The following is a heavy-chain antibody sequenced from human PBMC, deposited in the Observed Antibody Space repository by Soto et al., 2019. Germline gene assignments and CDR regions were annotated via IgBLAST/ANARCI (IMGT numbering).Heavy chain of an antibody. J-gene: IGHJ1*01. V-gene: IGHV4-39*01. Sequence: SETLSLPCTVSGVSIRSISYYLGWISQPPGKGLEYIGNIHYTGNTFYNASLKSRVTISVDTSKNQVSLKLRSVTAADTAVYYCARQVIAAAGTGYFQHWGQGAPVKVS. CDR2: IHYTGNT. CDR3: ARQVIAAAGTGYFQH. D-gene: IGHD6-13*01. CDR1: GVSIRSISYY.